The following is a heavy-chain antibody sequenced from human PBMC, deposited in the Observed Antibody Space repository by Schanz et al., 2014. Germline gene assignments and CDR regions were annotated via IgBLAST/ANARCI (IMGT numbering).Heavy chain of an antibody. D-gene: IGHD5-12*01. J-gene: IGHJ6*03. CDR1: AAFIRRYY. CDR2: IGHSGNT. Sequence: QVQLQESGPGLVKPSETLSLTCTVSAAFIRRYYLSWVRQAPGKGLEWIGNIGHSGNTKDTPSLKSRDSMSVDTSKNQSSRKLSSETAADTAVYYCAGGRGEVATIFHYYYFYYMDVWGKGTTVSVSS. CDR3: AGGRGEVATIFHYYYFYYMDV. V-gene: IGHV4-59*04.